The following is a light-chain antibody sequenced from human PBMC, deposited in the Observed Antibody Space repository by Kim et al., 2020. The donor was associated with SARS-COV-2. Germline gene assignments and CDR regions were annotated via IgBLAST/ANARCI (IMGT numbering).Light chain of an antibody. CDR3: TSYTTTSTLI. CDR2: DVS. Sequence: QSALTQPASVSGSPGQSITISFTGTSTDIGTYNFVSWYQQYSGKAPKLLIYDVSERPSGVSNRFSGSKSGNTAFLTISGVQAEDEADYYCTSYTTTSTLISGGGTQLTVL. V-gene: IGLV2-14*03. CDR1: STDIGTYNF. J-gene: IGLJ2*01.